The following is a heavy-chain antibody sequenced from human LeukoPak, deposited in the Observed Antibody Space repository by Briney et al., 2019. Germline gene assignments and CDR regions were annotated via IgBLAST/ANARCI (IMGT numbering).Heavy chain of an antibody. Sequence: PGGSLRLSCAASGFTDNTYYMSWVRQAPGKGLEWVSVIYGGGTTYYADSVKGRFTISRDDSKNTLYLQMNTLGAEDTAVYYCARDSGPVDQLLSFDAWGQGTLVTVSS. V-gene: IGHV3-53*01. CDR1: GFTDNTYY. J-gene: IGHJ4*02. CDR3: ARDSGPVDQLLSFDA. D-gene: IGHD2-2*01. CDR2: IYGGGTT.